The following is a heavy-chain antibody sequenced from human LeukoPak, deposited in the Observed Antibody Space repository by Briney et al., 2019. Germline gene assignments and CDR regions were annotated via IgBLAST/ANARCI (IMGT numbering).Heavy chain of an antibody. J-gene: IGHJ4*02. V-gene: IGHV3-23*01. CDR1: GFTFSSCG. D-gene: IGHD3-3*01. Sequence: GGSLRLSCAASGFTFSSCGMSWVRQAPGKGLEWVSALSDSGGSTFYADSVKGRFTISRDNSKNTLYLQMNSLRAEDTAVYYCARDRMGSADFWSGYYTGTFDYWGQGTLVTVSS. CDR3: ARDRMGSADFWSGYYTGTFDY. CDR2: LSDSGGST.